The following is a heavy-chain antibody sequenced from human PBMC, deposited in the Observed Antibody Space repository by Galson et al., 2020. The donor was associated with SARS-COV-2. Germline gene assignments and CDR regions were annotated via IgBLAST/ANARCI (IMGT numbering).Heavy chain of an antibody. J-gene: IGHJ4*02. V-gene: IGHV3-7*01. CDR1: GFTFSDNW. D-gene: IGHD2-15*01. CDR3: TREGWQGGY. CDR2: IRGDGSET. Sequence: GGSLSLSCAVSGFTFSDNWMNWIRQAPGKGLEWVANIRGDGSETNYADSVQGRFSISRDNAVDTLYLELNSLRVDDTAVYYCTREGWQGGYWGQGTRVTVSS.